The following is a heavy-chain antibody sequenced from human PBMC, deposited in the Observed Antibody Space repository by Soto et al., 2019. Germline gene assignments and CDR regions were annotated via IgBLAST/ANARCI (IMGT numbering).Heavy chain of an antibody. CDR2: LSGSGVST. V-gene: IGHV3-23*01. CDR3: AKDLGGTVTTPKDY. CDR1: GFTFSSYA. D-gene: IGHD4-17*01. Sequence: EVQLLESGGGLVQPGGSLRLSCAASGFTFSSYAMSWVRQAPGKGLEWVSVLSGSGVSTYYADSVKGRFTISRDNAKNTLYLQMNSLRAEDTAVYYCAKDLGGTVTTPKDYWGQGTLVTGSS. J-gene: IGHJ4*02.